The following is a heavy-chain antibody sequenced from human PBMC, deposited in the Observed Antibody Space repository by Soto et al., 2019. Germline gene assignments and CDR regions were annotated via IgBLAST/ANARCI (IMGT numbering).Heavy chain of an antibody. V-gene: IGHV1-69*12. CDR3: ARNPPAVYYSGMDV. CDR2: IIPIFGTA. J-gene: IGHJ6*02. CDR1: GGTFSSYA. Sequence: QVQLVQSGAEVKKPGSSVKVSCKASGGTFSSYAISGVRQAPGQGLEWMGGIIPIFGTANYAQKFQGRVTITADESTSTAYMALSSLRSEDTAVYYCARNPPAVYYSGMDVWGQGTTVTVSS.